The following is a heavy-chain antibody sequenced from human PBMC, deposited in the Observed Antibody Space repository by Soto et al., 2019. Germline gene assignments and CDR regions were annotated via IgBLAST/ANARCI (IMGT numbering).Heavy chain of an antibody. CDR1: GFTFSSYS. V-gene: IGHV3-21*01. J-gene: IGHJ4*02. CDR3: ARGTGNDFWSGYYFDY. Sequence: GGSLRLSCAASGFTFSSYSMNWVRQAPGKGLEWVSSISSSSSYIYYADSVKGRFTISRDNAKNSLYLQMNSLRAEDTAVYYCARGTGNDFWSGYYFDYWGQGTLVTVSS. D-gene: IGHD3-3*01. CDR2: ISSSSSYI.